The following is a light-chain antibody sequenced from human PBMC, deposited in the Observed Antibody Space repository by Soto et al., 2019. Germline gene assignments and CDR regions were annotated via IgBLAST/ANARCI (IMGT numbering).Light chain of an antibody. Sequence: EIVLTQSPGTLSLSPGERATLSCRARQSVGGSYLAWCQQKPGQAPRLLIYGASIRATGIPDRFSGSGSGTDFTLTITRLEPEDFAVYYCQQYGSSPRTFGQGTKVEIK. CDR3: QQYGSSPRT. V-gene: IGKV3-20*01. CDR1: QSVGGSY. CDR2: GAS. J-gene: IGKJ1*01.